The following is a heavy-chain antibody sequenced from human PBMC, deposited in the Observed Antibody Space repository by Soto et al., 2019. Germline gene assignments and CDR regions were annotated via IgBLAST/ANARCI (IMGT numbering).Heavy chain of an antibody. CDR2: IWYDGSNK. CDR3: TRGEWLYQLLSASGFDP. CDR1: GFTFSSYG. V-gene: IGHV3-33*01. D-gene: IGHD2-2*01. J-gene: IGHJ5*02. Sequence: GGLRLSCAASGFTFSSYGMHWVRQAPGKGLEWVAVIWYDGSNKYYADSVKGRFTISRDNSKNTLYLQMNSLRAEDTAVYYCTRGEWLYQLLSASGFDPWGQGTLVTVSS.